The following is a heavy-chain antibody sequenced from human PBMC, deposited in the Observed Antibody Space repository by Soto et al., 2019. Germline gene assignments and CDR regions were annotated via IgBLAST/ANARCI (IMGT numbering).Heavy chain of an antibody. CDR3: ASDVRFLEWSATYSYYGMDV. CDR2: ISYGGSNK. CDR1: GFTFSHYA. D-gene: IGHD3-3*01. J-gene: IGHJ6*02. V-gene: IGHV3-30-3*01. Sequence: PGGSLRLSCAASGFTFSHYAMHLVRQAPGKGLEWVAVISYGGSNKYYADSVKGRFTISRDNSKNTLSLQMNSLRAEDTAVYYCASDVRFLEWSATYSYYGMDVWGQGTTVTVSS.